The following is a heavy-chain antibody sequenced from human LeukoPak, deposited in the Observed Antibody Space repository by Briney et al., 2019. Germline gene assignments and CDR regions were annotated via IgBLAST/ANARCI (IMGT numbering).Heavy chain of an antibody. J-gene: IGHJ3*02. V-gene: IGHV3-23*01. CDR1: GFTFSSYA. CDR2: ISGSGGST. CDR3: ARDLNVATMTSLKGGHDAFDI. D-gene: IGHD1-26*01. Sequence: PGGSLRLSCAASGFTFSSYAMSWVRQAPGKGLEWVSAISGSGGSTYYADSVKGRFTISRDNSKNTLYLQMNSLRAEDTAVYYCARDLNVATMTSLKGGHDAFDIWGQGTMVTVSS.